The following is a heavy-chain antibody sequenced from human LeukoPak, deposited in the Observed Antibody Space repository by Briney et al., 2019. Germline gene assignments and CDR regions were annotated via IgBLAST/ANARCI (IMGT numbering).Heavy chain of an antibody. CDR3: ARVRNYGSGIQGWFDP. J-gene: IGHJ5*02. CDR2: IYTSGST. D-gene: IGHD3-10*01. Sequence: SETLSLTCTVSGGSISSYYWSWIRQPARKGLEWIGRIYTSGSTNYNPSLKSRVTMSVDTSKNQFSLKLSSVTAADTAVYYCARVRNYGSGIQGWFDPWGQGTLVTVSS. V-gene: IGHV4-4*07. CDR1: GGSISSYY.